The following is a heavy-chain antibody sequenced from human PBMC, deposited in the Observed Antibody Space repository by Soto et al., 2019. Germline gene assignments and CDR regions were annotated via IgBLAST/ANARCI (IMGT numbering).Heavy chain of an antibody. J-gene: IGHJ6*01. Sequence: QVQLVQSGAEVKKPGSSVKVSCKASGGTFSSYAISWVRQAPGQGLEWMGGIIPIFGTANYAQKFQGRVTITADESTSTAYMELSSLRSEDTAVYYCAKGRDIVLVPYAMYYYYYGMDVWGQGTTVTVSS. CDR2: IIPIFGTA. CDR3: AKGRDIVLVPYAMYYYYYGMDV. CDR1: GGTFSSYA. D-gene: IGHD2-2*01. V-gene: IGHV1-69*12.